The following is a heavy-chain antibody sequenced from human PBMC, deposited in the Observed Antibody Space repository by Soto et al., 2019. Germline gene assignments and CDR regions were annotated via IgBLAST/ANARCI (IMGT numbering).Heavy chain of an antibody. V-gene: IGHV3-23*01. CDR2: ISASGDKT. D-gene: IGHD3-10*01. Sequence: GGSLRLSCAASRFTFRNYAMSWVRQAPGKGLEWVAAISASGDKTYYADSVKGRFTISRDNSNDTRLLQMNSLRVEDTAVYYCARHFAHLVSGWFDPWGKGTLVTVSS. J-gene: IGHJ5*02. CDR3: ARHFAHLVSGWFDP. CDR1: RFTFRNYA.